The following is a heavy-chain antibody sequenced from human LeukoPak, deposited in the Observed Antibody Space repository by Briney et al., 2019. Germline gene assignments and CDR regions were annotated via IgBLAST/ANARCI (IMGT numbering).Heavy chain of an antibody. V-gene: IGHV3-21*01. J-gene: IGHJ3*02. CDR1: GFTFTSYT. Sequence: GGSLRLSCAASGFTFTSYTMNWVRQAPGKGLEWISDISSSGSYIDYADSVKGRFTISRDNAKNSLFLHMNSLRAEDTAVYYCARSLIADGAFDIWGQGTMVTVSS. CDR2: ISSSGSYI. CDR3: ARSLIADGAFDI. D-gene: IGHD2-21*01.